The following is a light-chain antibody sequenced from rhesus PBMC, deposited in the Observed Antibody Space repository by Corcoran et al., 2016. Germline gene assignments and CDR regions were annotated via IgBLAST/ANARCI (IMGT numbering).Light chain of an antibody. Sequence: QVILTQSPATLSLSPGERATLSCRASQSVGSRLAWYQQKPGQAPRLLIDDSSNRATGIPDRFSGCGSGTAFKLTISSLQPEDFVVYYCQKYRTSPWTFGQGTKVEIK. J-gene: IGKJ1*01. CDR2: DSS. V-gene: IGKV3-53*01. CDR1: QSVGSR. CDR3: QKYRTSPWT.